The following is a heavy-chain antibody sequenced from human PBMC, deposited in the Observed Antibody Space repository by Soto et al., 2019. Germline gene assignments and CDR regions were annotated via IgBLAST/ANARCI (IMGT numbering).Heavy chain of an antibody. CDR3: ARQIVDTAMIRDY. V-gene: IGHV1-2*02. D-gene: IGHD5-18*01. J-gene: IGHJ4*02. Sequence: ASVKVSCKASGYTFTVYYMHWVRQAPGQGLEWMGWINPNSGGTNYAQKFQGRVTMTRDTSISTACMELSRLRSDDTAVYYCARQIVDTAMIRDYWGQGTLVTVSS. CDR1: GYTFTVYY. CDR2: INPNSGGT.